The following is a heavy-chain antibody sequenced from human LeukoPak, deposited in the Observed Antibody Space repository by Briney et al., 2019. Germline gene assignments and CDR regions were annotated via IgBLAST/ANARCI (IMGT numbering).Heavy chain of an antibody. J-gene: IGHJ4*02. CDR1: GGSISSYY. V-gene: IGHV4-59*01. Sequence: PSETLSLTCTVSGGSISSYYWSWIRQPPGKGLELIGYIYYSGSTNYNPSLKSRVTISVDTSKNQFSLKLSSVTAADTAVYYCARGIRFLPYYFDYWGQGTLVTVSS. CDR2: IYYSGST. D-gene: IGHD3-3*01. CDR3: ARGIRFLPYYFDY.